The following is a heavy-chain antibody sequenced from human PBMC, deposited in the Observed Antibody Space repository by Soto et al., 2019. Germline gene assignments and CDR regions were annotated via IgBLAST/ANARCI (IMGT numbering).Heavy chain of an antibody. CDR1: GFTFSSYG. CDR2: ISYDGSNK. Sequence: ESGGGVVQPGRSLRLSCAASGFTFSSYGMHWVRQAPGKGLEWVAVISYDGSNKYYADSVKGRFTISRDNSKNTLYLQMNSLRAEDTAVYYCATRRSYDFWSGYYTGLDAFDIWGQGTMVTVSS. V-gene: IGHV3-30*03. J-gene: IGHJ3*02. CDR3: ATRRSYDFWSGYYTGLDAFDI. D-gene: IGHD3-3*01.